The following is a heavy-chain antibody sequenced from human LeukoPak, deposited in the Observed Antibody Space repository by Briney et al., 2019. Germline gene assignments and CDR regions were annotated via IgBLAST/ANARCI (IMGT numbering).Heavy chain of an antibody. CDR2: ISWNSGSI. CDR1: GFTFDDYA. J-gene: IGHJ4*02. D-gene: IGHD4-23*01. CDR3: AKDSDYGGNSGVFDY. Sequence: GRSLRLSCAASGFTFDDYAMHWVRHAPGKGLEWVSGISWNSGSIGYADSVKGRFTISRDNAKNSLYLQMNSLRAEDTALYYGAKDSDYGGNSGVFDYWGQGTLVTVSS. V-gene: IGHV3-9*01.